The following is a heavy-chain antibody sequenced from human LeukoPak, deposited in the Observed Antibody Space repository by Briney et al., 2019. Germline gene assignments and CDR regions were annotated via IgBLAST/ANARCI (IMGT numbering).Heavy chain of an antibody. Sequence: SETLSLTCAVYGGSFSGYYWSWIRQPPGKGLEWIGEINHSGSTNYNPSLKSRVTISVDTSKNQFFLKLSSVTAADTAVYYCARGLGYFENWGQGTLVTVPS. V-gene: IGHV4-34*01. CDR1: GGSFSGYY. CDR2: INHSGST. CDR3: ARGLGYFEN. J-gene: IGHJ4*02. D-gene: IGHD3-10*01.